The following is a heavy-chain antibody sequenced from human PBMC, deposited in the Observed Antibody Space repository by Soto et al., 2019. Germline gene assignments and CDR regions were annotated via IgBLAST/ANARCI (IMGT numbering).Heavy chain of an antibody. J-gene: IGHJ5*02. D-gene: IGHD3-10*01. V-gene: IGHV4-34*01. CDR2: INHSGST. CDR1: GGSFSGYY. Sequence: PSETLSLTCAVYGGSFSGYYWSWIRQPPGKGLEWIGEINHSGSTNYNPSLKSRVTISVDTSKNQFSLKLSSVTAADTAVYYCARGERIWFGEFNDNWFDPWGQGTLVTVSS. CDR3: ARGERIWFGEFNDNWFDP.